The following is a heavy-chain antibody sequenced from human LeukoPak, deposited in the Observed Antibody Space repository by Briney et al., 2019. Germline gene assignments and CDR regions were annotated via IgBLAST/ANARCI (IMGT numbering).Heavy chain of an antibody. CDR2: IKSKTYGGIT. D-gene: IGHD2-15*01. CDR1: GXTLSAXX. Sequence: GGSLRLSCAASGXTLSAXXXXSVXQXPGXXLXWVVRIKSKTYGGITDYVAPVKGRFASSRDDSKNMLYLQMNSLRSEDTAVYYCATVGYAVVGFDYWGQGTLVTVSS. V-gene: IGHV3-15*01. CDR3: ATVGYAVVGFDY. J-gene: IGHJ4*02.